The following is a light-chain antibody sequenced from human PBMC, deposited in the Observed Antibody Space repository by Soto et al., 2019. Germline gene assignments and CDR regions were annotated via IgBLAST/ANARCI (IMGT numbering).Light chain of an antibody. V-gene: IGKV1-5*01. CDR1: QSISSW. J-gene: IGKJ1*01. CDR2: GAS. Sequence: DIQMTQSPSTLSASVGDRVTITCRASQSISSWLAWYQWKPGKAPKLLIYGASILESGVPLRFSGSGSGTEFTLTIISLQPDDFATYYCQHYHSDPWTFGQGTKVEVK. CDR3: QHYHSDPWT.